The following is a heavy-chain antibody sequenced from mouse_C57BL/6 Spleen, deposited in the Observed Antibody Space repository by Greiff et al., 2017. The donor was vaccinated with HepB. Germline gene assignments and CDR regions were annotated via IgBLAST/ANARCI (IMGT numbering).Heavy chain of an antibody. Sequence: VQLQQSGAELARPGASVKMSCKASGYTFTSYTMHWVKQRPGQGLEWIGYINPSSGYTKYNQKFKDMATLTADKSSSTDYMQLSSLTSEDSAVYYCARSIYYDYERAYWGQGTLVTVSA. CDR2: INPSSGYT. V-gene: IGHV1-4*01. CDR1: GYTFTSYT. D-gene: IGHD2-4*01. CDR3: ARSIYYDYERAY. J-gene: IGHJ3*01.